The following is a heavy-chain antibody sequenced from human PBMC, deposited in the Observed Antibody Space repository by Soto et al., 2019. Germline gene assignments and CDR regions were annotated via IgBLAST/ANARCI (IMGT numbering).Heavy chain of an antibody. D-gene: IGHD2-15*01. CDR3: ARLHCGGGTCHDYQDSYALDV. J-gene: IGHJ6*02. V-gene: IGHV4-59*08. Sequence: QVQLQESGPGLVKPSETLSLTCSVSGGSISSYYWGWIRQPPGKGLEWIGFIYYSGSTHYNPSLKAPVTIPIDESRHQIALQLSTLTAADTPIYYCARLHCGGGTCHDYQDSYALDVWGQGTTVTVSS. CDR2: IYYSGST. CDR1: GGSISSYY.